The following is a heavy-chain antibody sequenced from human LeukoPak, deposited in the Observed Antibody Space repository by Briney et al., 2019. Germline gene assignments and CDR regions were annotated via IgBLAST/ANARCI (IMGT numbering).Heavy chain of an antibody. D-gene: IGHD4-17*01. CDR1: GYTFTSYG. Sequence: ASVKVSCKASGYTFTSYGISWVRQAPGQGLEWMGWISAYNGNTNYAQKLQGRVTMTTDTSTSTAYMELRSLRSDDTAAYYCARAYADYVPFDYWGQGTLVTVSS. V-gene: IGHV1-18*01. J-gene: IGHJ4*02. CDR3: ARAYADYVPFDY. CDR2: ISAYNGNT.